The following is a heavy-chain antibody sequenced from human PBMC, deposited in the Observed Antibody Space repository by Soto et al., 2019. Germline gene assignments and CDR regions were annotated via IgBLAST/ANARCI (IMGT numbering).Heavy chain of an antibody. CDR3: ARDLWVEPELYYYGMDV. CDR2: IFYSGTT. J-gene: IGHJ6*02. D-gene: IGHD1-1*01. Sequence: QVQLQESGPGLVRPSQTLSLTCTVSGDSISSADYYWSWIRQTPGKGLEWIGHIFYSGTTYYNPSINSRLTISVDTSQNHFSLRLTSVTAADTAVYYCARDLWVEPELYYYGMDVWGQGTTVTVSS. CDR1: GDSISSADYY. V-gene: IGHV4-30-4*01.